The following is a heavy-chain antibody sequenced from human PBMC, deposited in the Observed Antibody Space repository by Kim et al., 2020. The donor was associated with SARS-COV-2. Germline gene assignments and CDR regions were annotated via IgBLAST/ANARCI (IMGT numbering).Heavy chain of an antibody. Sequence: ASVKVSCKASGYTFTGYYMHWVRQAPGQGLEWMGRINPNSGGTNYAQKFQGRVTMTRDTSISTAYMELSRLRSDDTAVYYCARVPTGFGELLIYPDYWGQGTLVTVSS. D-gene: IGHD3-10*01. CDR1: GYTFTGYY. V-gene: IGHV1-2*06. CDR3: ARVPTGFGELLIYPDY. CDR2: INPNSGGT. J-gene: IGHJ4*02.